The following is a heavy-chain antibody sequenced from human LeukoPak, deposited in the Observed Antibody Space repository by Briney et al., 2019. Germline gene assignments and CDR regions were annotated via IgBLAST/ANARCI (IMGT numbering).Heavy chain of an antibody. Sequence: SVKVSCKASVGTFSSYAISWVRQAPGQGLEWMGRIIPIFGTANYAQKFQGRVTITTDESTCTAYMELSSLRDEDTAVYYCASAFGGSYSPHNWFDPWGQGTLVTVSS. CDR2: IIPIFGTA. D-gene: IGHD1-26*01. CDR3: ASAFGGSYSPHNWFDP. J-gene: IGHJ5*02. CDR1: VGTFSSYA. V-gene: IGHV1-69*05.